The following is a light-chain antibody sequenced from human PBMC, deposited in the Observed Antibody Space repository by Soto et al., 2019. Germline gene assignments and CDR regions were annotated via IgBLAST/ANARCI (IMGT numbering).Light chain of an antibody. Sequence: DIVLTQSPAPLSLSPGERATLSCMASQGVSSYLAWYQPKPGQAPRLLIDDASNRVPGIPARFSGSGAGTDFTLTISSLEPEDFGVYACQQRNNWPFYTLGQGNKLEIK. CDR2: DAS. CDR3: QQRNNWPFYT. V-gene: IGKV3-11*01. J-gene: IGKJ2*01. CDR1: QGVSSY.